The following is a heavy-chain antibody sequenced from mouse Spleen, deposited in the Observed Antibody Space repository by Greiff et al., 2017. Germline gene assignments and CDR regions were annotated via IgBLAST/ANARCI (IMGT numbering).Heavy chain of an antibody. CDR1: GYSFTGYY. J-gene: IGHJ2*01. V-gene: IGHV1-42*01. Sequence: VQLQQSGPELVKPGASVKISCKASGYSFTGYYMNWVKQSPEKSLEWIGEINPSTGGTTYNQKFKAKATLTVGKSSSTAYMQLKSLTSEDSAVYYCARSYYGRGNYFDYWGQGTTLTVSS. CDR3: ARSYYGRGNYFDY. CDR2: INPSTGGT. D-gene: IGHD1-1*01.